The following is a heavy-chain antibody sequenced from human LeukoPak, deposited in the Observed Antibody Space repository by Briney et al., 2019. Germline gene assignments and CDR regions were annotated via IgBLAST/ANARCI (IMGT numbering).Heavy chain of an antibody. Sequence: SETLSLTCTVSGGSISSNYYHWAWIRQPPGKGLEWIGEINHSGSTNYNPSLKSRVTISVDTSKNQFSLKLSSVTAADTAVYYCARGRVYPYYYMDVWGKGTTVTVSS. D-gene: IGHD3-10*01. CDR2: INHSGST. CDR3: ARGRVYPYYYMDV. V-gene: IGHV4-39*07. J-gene: IGHJ6*03. CDR1: GGSISSNYYH.